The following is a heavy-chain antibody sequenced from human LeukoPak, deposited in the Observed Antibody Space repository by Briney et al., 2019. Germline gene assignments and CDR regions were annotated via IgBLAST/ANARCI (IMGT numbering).Heavy chain of an antibody. CDR3: KKSGRYSDAIDI. D-gene: IGHD3-10*01. CDR1: GFIFSDYD. CDR2: ISGDGGRT. V-gene: IGHV3-43*02. Sequence: GGSLRLSCAASGFIFSDYDMHWVRQAPGKGLEWVSLISGDGGRTYYTDSVKGRFTISRDNSKHSLYLQMNSLRTEDTALYYCKKSGRYSDAIDIWGQGTMVTVSS. J-gene: IGHJ3*02.